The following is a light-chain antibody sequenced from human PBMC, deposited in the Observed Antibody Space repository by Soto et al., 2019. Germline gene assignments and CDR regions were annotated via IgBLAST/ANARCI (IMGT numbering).Light chain of an antibody. CDR2: GAS. CDR1: QSVSSN. J-gene: IGKJ1*01. V-gene: IGKV3-15*01. Sequence: IVLTQSPATLSVSPGERATLSCRASQSVSSNLAWYQQKPGQAPRLLIYGASTRATGIPARFSGSGSGTEFTLTISSLQSEDFATYYCQQYNSYPETFGQGTKVDIK. CDR3: QQYNSYPET.